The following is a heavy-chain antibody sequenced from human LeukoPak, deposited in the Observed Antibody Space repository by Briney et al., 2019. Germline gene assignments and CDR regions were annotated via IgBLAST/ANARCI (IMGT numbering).Heavy chain of an antibody. V-gene: IGHV4-59*08. Sequence: SETLSLTCTVSGCSISSHHWSWIRQPPGKGLEWIGYIYYSGSTIYNTSLKSRVTISVDTSKNQCSLKLSSVTAADTAVYYCARSGGSYHDYWGQGTLVTVSS. CDR2: IYYSGST. CDR3: ARSGGSYHDY. J-gene: IGHJ4*02. D-gene: IGHD1-26*01. CDR1: GCSISSHH.